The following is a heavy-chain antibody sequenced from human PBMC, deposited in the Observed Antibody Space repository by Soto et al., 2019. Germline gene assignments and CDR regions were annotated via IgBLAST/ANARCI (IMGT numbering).Heavy chain of an antibody. J-gene: IGHJ4*02. V-gene: IGHV3-23*01. CDR3: AKGARVYCSGGSCYFDY. D-gene: IGHD2-15*01. CDR1: GFTFTSYA. CDR2: ISGSGGST. Sequence: PGGSLRLSCAASGFTFTSYAMSWVRQAPGKGLEWVSAISGSGGSTYYADSVKGRFTISRDNSKNTLYLQMNSLRAEDTAVYFCAKGARVYCSGGSCYFDYWGQGALVTVSS.